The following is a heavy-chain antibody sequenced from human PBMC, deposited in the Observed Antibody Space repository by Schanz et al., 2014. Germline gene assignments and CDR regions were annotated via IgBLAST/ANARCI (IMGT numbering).Heavy chain of an antibody. CDR2: VSSSSSYI. J-gene: IGHJ4*02. CDR1: GLTITSYS. D-gene: IGHD6-19*01. V-gene: IGHV3-21*01. CDR3: AIIGVMVGVAGARADY. Sequence: EVHLVESGGGLVKRGGSLRLSCAASGLTITSYSMNWVRQAPGKGLEWVSSVSSSSSYIYYADSGKGRFSISRDNAKKSLFLRMHRLRAEDTALYYCAIIGVMVGVAGARADYWGQGTLVTVSS.